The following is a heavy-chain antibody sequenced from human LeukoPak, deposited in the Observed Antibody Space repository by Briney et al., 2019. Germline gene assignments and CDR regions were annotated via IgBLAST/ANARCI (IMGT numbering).Heavy chain of an antibody. D-gene: IGHD4-17*01. CDR3: ARGMYINYGDY. CDR2: ISSDGSST. Sequence: QPGGSVRLSCEVSGLTFSRYSMSWVRQVPGKGLEWVSRISSDGSSTTYADSVKGRFTIPRDNAKNTLYLHMNSLRAEDTAVYYCARGMYINYGDYWGQGTLVTVSS. J-gene: IGHJ4*02. V-gene: IGHV3-74*01. CDR1: GLTFSRYS.